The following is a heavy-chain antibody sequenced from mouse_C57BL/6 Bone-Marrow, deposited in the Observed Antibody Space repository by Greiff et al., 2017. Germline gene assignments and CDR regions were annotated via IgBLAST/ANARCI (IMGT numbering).Heavy chain of an antibody. CDR1: GFTFSDYG. V-gene: IGHV5-17*01. CDR2: ISSGSSTI. CDR3: GKSFITTAVWYFDV. D-gene: IGHD1-1*01. J-gene: IGHJ1*03. Sequence: EVKLVESGGGLVKPGGSLKLSCAASGFTFSDYGMHWVRQAPEKGLEWVAYISSGSSTIYYADTVKGRFTISRDNAKNTLFLHMTSLRSEDTAMYYCGKSFITTAVWYFDVWGTGTTVTVSS.